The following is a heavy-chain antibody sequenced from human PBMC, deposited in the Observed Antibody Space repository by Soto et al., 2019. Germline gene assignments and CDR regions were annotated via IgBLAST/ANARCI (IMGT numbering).Heavy chain of an antibody. CDR3: PKDCCWTVHYYGLDV. J-gene: IGHJ6*02. CDR2: ISGSGRST. D-gene: IGHD2-15*01. CDR1: GFTFSTYA. Sequence: TGGSLRLSCAASGFTFSTYAMSWVRQAPGKGLEWVSAISGSGRSTYYADSVKGRFTISRDNSKNTLYLLMNSLRAEDTAVYYCPKDCCWTVHYYGLDVWGQGTTVTVSS. V-gene: IGHV3-23*01.